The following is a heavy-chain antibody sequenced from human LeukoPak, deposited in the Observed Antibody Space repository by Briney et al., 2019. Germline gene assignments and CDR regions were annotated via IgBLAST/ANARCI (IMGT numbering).Heavy chain of an antibody. D-gene: IGHD5-12*01. CDR1: GFTFGHHF. Sequence: GGSLRLSCVASGFTFGHHFMSWVRQAPGKGLEWVATIKDDGSDRYYVDSVKGRFTISRDNAKKSLYLQMNSLRVEDTAVYYCANLGYSDGGQGTLVTVSS. J-gene: IGHJ4*02. V-gene: IGHV3-7*01. CDR3: ANLGYSD. CDR2: IKDDGSDR.